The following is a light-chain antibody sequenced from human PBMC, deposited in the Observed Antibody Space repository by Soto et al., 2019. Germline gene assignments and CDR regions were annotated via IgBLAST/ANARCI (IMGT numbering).Light chain of an antibody. J-gene: IGKJ1*01. Sequence: DIQMTQSPSSLSASVGDRVTITCRASQSISNYLHWYQQKIGKGPKVLIYSASSIQSGVPSRFNGSGSGTEFTLTISSLQPDDFATYYCQQYNNYFWAFGQGTKVDIK. V-gene: IGKV1-39*01. CDR1: QSISNY. CDR3: QQYNNYFWA. CDR2: SAS.